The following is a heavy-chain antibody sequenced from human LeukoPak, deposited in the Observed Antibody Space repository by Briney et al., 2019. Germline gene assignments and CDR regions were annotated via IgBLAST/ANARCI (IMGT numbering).Heavy chain of an antibody. Sequence: GESLKISCKGSGYSFNTYWIGWVRQMPGKGLEWMGIIYPGDSDTAYRPSFQGQVTISADKSINTAYLQWSSLKASDSAMYYCARHLPPGGGTVSAFDIWGQGTMVTVSS. J-gene: IGHJ3*02. CDR2: IYPGDSDT. CDR3: ARHLPPGGGTVSAFDI. V-gene: IGHV5-51*01. CDR1: GYSFNTYW. D-gene: IGHD2-15*01.